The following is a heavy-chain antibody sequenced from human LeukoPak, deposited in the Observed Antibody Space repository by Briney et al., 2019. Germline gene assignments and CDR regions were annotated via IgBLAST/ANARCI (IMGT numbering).Heavy chain of an antibody. CDR2: INHGGST. CDR1: GGSFSGYY. CDR3: ARRLGASRRRYYYGSGSYQNWFDP. D-gene: IGHD3-10*01. J-gene: IGHJ5*02. Sequence: PSETLSLTCAVYGGSFSGYYWSWIRQPPGKGLEWIGEINHGGSTNYNPSLKSRVTISVDTSKNQFSLKLSSVTAADTAVYYCARRLGASRRRYYYGSGSYQNWFDPWGQGTLVTVSS. V-gene: IGHV4-34*01.